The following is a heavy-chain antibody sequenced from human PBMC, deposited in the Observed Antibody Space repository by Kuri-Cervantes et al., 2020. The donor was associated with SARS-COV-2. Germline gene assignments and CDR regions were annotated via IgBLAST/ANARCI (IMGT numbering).Heavy chain of an antibody. CDR1: GFTFSSYW. CDR2: ISHDGKNE. J-gene: IGHJ4*02. CDR3: AKDRVGVQDF. Sequence: GESLKISCAASGFTFSSYWMSWVRQAPGKGLEWVAVISHDGKNEKCIASGKGRFTISRDNSQNTLYLHMKSLRSEDTAMYYCAKDRVGVQDFWGQGTLVTVSS. V-gene: IGHV3-30*18. D-gene: IGHD2-8*01.